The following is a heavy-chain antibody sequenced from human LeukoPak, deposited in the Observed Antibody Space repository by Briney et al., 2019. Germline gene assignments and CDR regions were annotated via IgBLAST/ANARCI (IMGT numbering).Heavy chain of an antibody. Sequence: GASVKVSCKASGYTFTSYGISWVRQAPGQGLEWMGWISAYNGNTNYAQKLQGRVTMTTDTSTSTAYMELRSLRSDDTAVYYCARDDSVQLWSGFDYWGQGTLVTVSS. CDR2: ISAYNGNT. CDR1: GYTFTSYG. V-gene: IGHV1-18*01. J-gene: IGHJ4*02. CDR3: ARDDSVQLWSGFDY. D-gene: IGHD5-18*01.